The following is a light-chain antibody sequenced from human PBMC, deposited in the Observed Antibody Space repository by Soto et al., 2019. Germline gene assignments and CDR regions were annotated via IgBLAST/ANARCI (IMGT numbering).Light chain of an antibody. CDR1: QSVSSRY. CDR2: GAS. V-gene: IGKV3-20*01. CDR3: QQYGSATPTT. Sequence: EIVLTQSPGTLSLSPGERATLSCRASQSVSSRYLAWYQQKPGQAPRFLIYGASSRATGIPDRFSGSGSGTDLTLTISRLEPEAFAVYYCQQYGSATPTTFGQGTRLEIK. J-gene: IGKJ5*01.